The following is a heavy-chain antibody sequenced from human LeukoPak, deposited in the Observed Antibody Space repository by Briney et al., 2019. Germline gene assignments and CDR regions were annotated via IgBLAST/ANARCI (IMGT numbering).Heavy chain of an antibody. CDR1: GFTVSNAW. Sequence: PGGSLRLSCAASGFTVSNAWMTWVRQAPGKGLEWAGRVKSETDGATTDYAAPVRGRFTISRDDSKNTLYLQMNSLKTEDTAVYYCTTDSPGDHYDSSGADYWGQGTLVTVSS. J-gene: IGHJ4*02. CDR3: TTDSPGDHYDSSGADY. CDR2: VKSETDGATT. V-gene: IGHV3-15*01. D-gene: IGHD3-22*01.